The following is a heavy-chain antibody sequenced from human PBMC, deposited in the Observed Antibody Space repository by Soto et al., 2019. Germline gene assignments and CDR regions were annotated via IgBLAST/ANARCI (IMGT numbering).Heavy chain of an antibody. CDR1: GFTFSYYA. V-gene: IGHV3-64D*06. D-gene: IGHD3-22*01. Sequence: GGSLRLSCSASGFTFSYYAMYWVRQAPGKGLEYVSGLSRDGTDTSYTDSVKGRFTISRDNSKNTLYLQMSSLRPEDTAVYYCVKGNSGYYYEYWGQGIQVTVSS. CDR3: VKGNSGYYYEY. CDR2: LSRDGTDT. J-gene: IGHJ4*02.